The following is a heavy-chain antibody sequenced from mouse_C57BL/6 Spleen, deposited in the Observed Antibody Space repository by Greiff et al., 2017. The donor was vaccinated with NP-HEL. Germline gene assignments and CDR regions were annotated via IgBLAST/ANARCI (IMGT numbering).Heavy chain of an antibody. D-gene: IGHD2-1*01. V-gene: IGHV5-6*01. J-gene: IGHJ2*01. Sequence: DVQLQESGGDLVKPGGSLKLSCAASGFTFSSYGMSWVRQTPDKRLEWVATISSGGSYTYYPDSVKGRFTISRDNAKNTLYLQMSSLKSEDTAMYYCASLYYGNYVNYFDYWGQGTTLTVSS. CDR1: GFTFSSYG. CDR2: ISSGGSYT. CDR3: ASLYYGNYVNYFDY.